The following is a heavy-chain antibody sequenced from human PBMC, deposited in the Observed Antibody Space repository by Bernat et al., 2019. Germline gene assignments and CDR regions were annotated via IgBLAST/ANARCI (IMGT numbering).Heavy chain of an antibody. Sequence: EVQLVESGGGLVKPGGSLRLSCAASGFTFSNAWMSWVRQAPGKGLEWVGRIKRDGSITTYADSVRGRFTTSRDNAKNTLFLQMTSLTAEDTAVYYCVRIGYSTSSLGIDYWGQGALVSVSS. CDR1: GFTFSNAW. D-gene: IGHD6-6*01. CDR3: VRIGYSTSSLGIDY. V-gene: IGHV3-74*02. J-gene: IGHJ4*02. CDR2: IKRDGSIT.